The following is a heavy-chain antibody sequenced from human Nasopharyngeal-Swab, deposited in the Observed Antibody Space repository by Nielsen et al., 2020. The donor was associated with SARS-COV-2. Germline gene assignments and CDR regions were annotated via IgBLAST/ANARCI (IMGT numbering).Heavy chain of an antibody. Sequence: ASAQVSCKASGYTFIGYYMHWVRQAPGQGLEWMGWINPNSGGTNYAQKFQGWVTMTRDTSISTAYMELSRLRSDDTAVYYCARGSYYYGSGQPSDAFDIWGQGTMVTVSS. CDR1: GYTFIGYY. J-gene: IGHJ3*02. CDR2: INPNSGGT. D-gene: IGHD3-10*01. CDR3: ARGSYYYGSGQPSDAFDI. V-gene: IGHV1-2*04.